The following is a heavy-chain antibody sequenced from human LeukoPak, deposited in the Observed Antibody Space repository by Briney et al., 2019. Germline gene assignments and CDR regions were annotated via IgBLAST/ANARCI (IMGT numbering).Heavy chain of an antibody. V-gene: IGHV1-2*02. Sequence: GASVKVSCKASGYTFTGYYMHWVRQAPGQGLEWMGWINPNSGGTNYAQKFQGRVTMTWDTSISTAYMELSRLRSDDTAVYYCAREGEGDDYGDPWAQGTLVTVSS. CDR1: GYTFTGYY. CDR2: INPNSGGT. D-gene: IGHD4-17*01. CDR3: AREGEGDDYGDP. J-gene: IGHJ5*02.